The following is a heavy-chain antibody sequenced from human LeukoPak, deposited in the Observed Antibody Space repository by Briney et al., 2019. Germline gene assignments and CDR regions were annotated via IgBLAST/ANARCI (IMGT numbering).Heavy chain of an antibody. CDR3: AREGKDIVVVPAAMRYYYYTDV. V-gene: IGHV4-59*01. Sequence: SETLSLTCTVSGGSISSYYWSWIRQPPGKGLEWIGYIYYSGSTNYNPSLKSRVTISVDTSKNQFSLKLSSVTAADTAVYYCAREGKDIVVVPAAMRYYYYTDVWGKGTTVTISS. J-gene: IGHJ6*03. D-gene: IGHD2-2*01. CDR1: GGSISSYY. CDR2: IYYSGST.